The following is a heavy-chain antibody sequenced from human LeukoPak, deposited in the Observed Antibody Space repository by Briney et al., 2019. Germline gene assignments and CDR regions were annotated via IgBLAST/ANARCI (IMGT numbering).Heavy chain of an antibody. CDR1: GXTFSSYW. Sequence: PGGSLRLSCAASGXTFSSYWMSWVRQAPGKGLEWVANIKQDGSEKYYVDSVKGRLTISRDNAKNSLYLQMNSLRADDTAVYFCARGVNGVFWVDYWGQGTLVTVSS. D-gene: IGHD2-8*01. CDR3: ARGVNGVFWVDY. V-gene: IGHV3-7*05. J-gene: IGHJ4*02. CDR2: IKQDGSEK.